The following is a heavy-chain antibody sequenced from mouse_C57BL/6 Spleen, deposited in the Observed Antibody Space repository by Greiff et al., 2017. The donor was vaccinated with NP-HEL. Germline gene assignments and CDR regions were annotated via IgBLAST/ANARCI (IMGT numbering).Heavy chain of an antibody. CDR1: GYTFTSYW. J-gene: IGHJ2*01. CDR3: ARFTTVVATVDY. CDR2: IDPSDSYT. Sequence: QVQLQQPGAELVMPGASVKLSCKASGYTFTSYWMHWVKQRPGQGLEWIGEIDPSDSYTNYNQKFQGKSTLTVDKSSSTAYMQLSSLTSEDSAVYYSARFTTVVATVDYWGQCTTLTVSS. D-gene: IGHD1-1*01. V-gene: IGHV1-69*01.